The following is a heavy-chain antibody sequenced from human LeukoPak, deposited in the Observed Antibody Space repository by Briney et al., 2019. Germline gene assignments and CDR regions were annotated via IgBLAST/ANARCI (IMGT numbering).Heavy chain of an antibody. V-gene: IGHV3-11*01. D-gene: IGHD6-13*01. Sequence: GGSLRLSCAAPGFTFSDYYMSWIRQAPGKGLEWVSYISSSGSTIYYADSVKGRFTISRDNAKNSLYLQMNSLRAEDTAVYYCARAVHMAAAAGTFFDYWGQGTLVTVSS. CDR2: ISSSGSTI. CDR1: GFTFSDYY. J-gene: IGHJ4*02. CDR3: ARAVHMAAAAGTFFDY.